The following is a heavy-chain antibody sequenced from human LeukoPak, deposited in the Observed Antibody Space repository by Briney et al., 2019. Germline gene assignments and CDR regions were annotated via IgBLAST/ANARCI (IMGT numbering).Heavy chain of an antibody. CDR1: GGSIRTYY. CDR3: ARIVLMVYAIWFDP. CDR2: INHSGST. D-gene: IGHD2-8*01. J-gene: IGHJ5*02. V-gene: IGHV4-34*01. Sequence: SETLSLTCTVSGGSIRTYYWSWIRQPPGKGLEWIGEINHSGSTNYNPSLKSRVTISVDTSKNQFSLKLSSVTAADTAVYYCARIVLMVYAIWFDPWGQGTLVTVSS.